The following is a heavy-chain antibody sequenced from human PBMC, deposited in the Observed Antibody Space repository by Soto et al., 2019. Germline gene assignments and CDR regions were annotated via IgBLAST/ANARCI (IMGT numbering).Heavy chain of an antibody. Sequence: QVQLQESGPGLVKPSETLPLTCAVSGGSISNGNWWSWVRQPPGKGLEWIGEIYHSGRTNYNPSLKGRVSISVDTSKNQVSLKLTTVTAADTALYYCARAADYCLDSWGQGTLVTVAS. CDR1: GGSISNGNW. CDR2: IYHSGRT. D-gene: IGHD3-10*01. V-gene: IGHV4-4*02. CDR3: ARAADYCLDS. J-gene: IGHJ4*02.